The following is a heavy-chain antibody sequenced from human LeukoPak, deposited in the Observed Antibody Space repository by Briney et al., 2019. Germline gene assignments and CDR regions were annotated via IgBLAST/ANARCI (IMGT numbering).Heavy chain of an antibody. J-gene: IGHJ4*02. D-gene: IGHD6-13*01. Sequence: GGSLRLSCAASGFTFSSYAMSWVRLAPGKGLEWVSAISGSGGSTYYADSVKGRFTISRDNSKNTLYLQMNSLRAEDTAVYYCAKVGPAHSSSWYVDYWGQGTLVTVSS. CDR3: AKVGPAHSSSWYVDY. CDR1: GFTFSSYA. V-gene: IGHV3-23*01. CDR2: ISGSGGST.